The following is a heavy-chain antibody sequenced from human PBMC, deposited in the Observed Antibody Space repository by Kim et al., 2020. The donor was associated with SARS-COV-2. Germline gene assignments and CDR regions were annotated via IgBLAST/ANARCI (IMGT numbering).Heavy chain of an antibody. J-gene: IGHJ6*02. Sequence: YADTVKGRFTISRDNAKNTLYLQMNSLRAEYTAVYYCARGAYYGMDVWGQGTTVTVSS. CDR3: ARGAYYGMDV. V-gene: IGHV3-74*01.